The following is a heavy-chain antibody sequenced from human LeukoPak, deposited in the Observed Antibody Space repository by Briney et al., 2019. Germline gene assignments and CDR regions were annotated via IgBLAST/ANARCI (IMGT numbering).Heavy chain of an antibody. CDR2: INPNSGGT. V-gene: IGHV1-2*02. CDR3: ARGIAVAGRGKDYFDY. CDR1: GGTFSSYA. D-gene: IGHD6-19*01. Sequence: GASVKVSCKASGGTFSSYAISWVRQAPGQGLEWMGWINPNSGGTNYAQKFQGRVTMTRDTSISTAYMELSRLRSDDTAVYYCARGIAVAGRGKDYFDYWGQGTLVTVSS. J-gene: IGHJ4*02.